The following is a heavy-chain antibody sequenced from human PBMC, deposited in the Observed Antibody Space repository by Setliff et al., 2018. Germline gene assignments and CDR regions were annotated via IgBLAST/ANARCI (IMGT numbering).Heavy chain of an antibody. CDR2: IYYRGST. V-gene: IGHV4-31*03. CDR1: GGSISSGGYY. J-gene: IGHJ6*03. CDR3: AREGRSSTRGWYMDA. D-gene: IGHD2-2*01. Sequence: SETLSLTCTVSGGSISSGGYYWSWIRQHPGKGLEWIGYIYYRGSTDYKPSLKSRATISVDTSKNQFSLKLTSMTAADTAVYFCAREGRSSTRGWYMDAWGKGTSVTVSS.